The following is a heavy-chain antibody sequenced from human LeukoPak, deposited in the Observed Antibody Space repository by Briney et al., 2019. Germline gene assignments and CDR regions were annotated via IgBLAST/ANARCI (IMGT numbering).Heavy chain of an antibody. CDR2: IKQDGSEK. D-gene: IGHD3-10*01. V-gene: IGHV3-7*01. CDR1: GFTFTTYW. Sequence: GGSLTLSCATSGFTFTTYWMNWVRQAPGKGLEWVANIKQDGSEKYYVDSVKGRFTISRDNARNSLYLQMNSLRAEDTAVYYCARGSGGEFMFDYWGQGTLVTVSS. CDR3: ARGSGGEFMFDY. J-gene: IGHJ4*02.